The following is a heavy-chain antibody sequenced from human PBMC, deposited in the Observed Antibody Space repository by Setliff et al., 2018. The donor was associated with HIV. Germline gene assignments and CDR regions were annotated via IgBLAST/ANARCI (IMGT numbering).Heavy chain of an antibody. CDR3: ASHLKLAATGTFDY. Sequence: VASVKVSCKASGGSISISVISWVRQAPGQGLEWMGGILGTPKYAQKFQGRVAITADESTSTAYMELSNLRSEDTAVYYCASHLKLAATGTFDYWGQGTLVTVSS. CDR1: GGSISISV. V-gene: IGHV1-69*13. D-gene: IGHD6-13*01. J-gene: IGHJ4*02. CDR2: ILGTP.